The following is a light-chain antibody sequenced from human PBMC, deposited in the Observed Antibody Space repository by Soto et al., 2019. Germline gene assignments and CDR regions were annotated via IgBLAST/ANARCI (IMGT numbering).Light chain of an antibody. CDR1: QGIANY. J-gene: IGKJ4*01. V-gene: IGKV1-9*01. CDR2: AAS. CDR3: QQLNSYPLT. Sequence: DIQLTQSPSFLSASVGDGVTITCRASQGIANYFAWYQQKPGKAPKLLIYAASTLQSGVPSRFSGSGSGTDFTLTISSLQPEDFATYHCQQLNSYPLTFGGGTKVDIK.